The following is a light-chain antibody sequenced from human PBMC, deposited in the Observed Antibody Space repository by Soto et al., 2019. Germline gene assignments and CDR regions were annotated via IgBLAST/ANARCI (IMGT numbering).Light chain of an antibody. CDR2: EDN. Sequence: NFMLTQPHSVSESPGKTVTISCTGSSGSIASNYVQWYQQRPGSAPTTVIYEDNQRPSGVPDRFSGSIDSSSNSASLTISGLETEDEADYYCQSYDSSNRDVVFGGGTKLTVL. J-gene: IGLJ2*01. CDR1: SGSIASNY. CDR3: QSYDSSNRDVV. V-gene: IGLV6-57*02.